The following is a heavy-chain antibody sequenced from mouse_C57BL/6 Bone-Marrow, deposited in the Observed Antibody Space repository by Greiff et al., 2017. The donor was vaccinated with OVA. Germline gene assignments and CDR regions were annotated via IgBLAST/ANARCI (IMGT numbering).Heavy chain of an antibody. CDR3: AGGSSSWYFDV. CDR2: ITHSGET. Sequence: VKLQESGPGLVKPSQSLFLTCSITGFPITSGYYWIWIRQSPGKPLEWMGYITHSGETFYNPSLQSPISITRETSKNQFFLQLNSVTTEDTAMYYCAGGSSSWYFDVWGTGTTVTVSS. V-gene: IGHV12-3*01. CDR1: GFPITSGYY. D-gene: IGHD1-1*01. J-gene: IGHJ1*03.